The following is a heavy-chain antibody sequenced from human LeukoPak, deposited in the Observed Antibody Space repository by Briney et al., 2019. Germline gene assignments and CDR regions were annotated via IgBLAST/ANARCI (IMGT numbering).Heavy chain of an antibody. J-gene: IGHJ5*02. CDR2: ISSSSSYT. Sequence: GGSLRLSCSVSGFTFSTYVMHWVRQAPGKGLEWVSYISSSSSYTNYADSVKGRFTISRDNAKNSLYLQMNSLRAEDTAVYYCARVKVRGAPANWFDPWGQGTLVTVSS. D-gene: IGHD3-10*01. V-gene: IGHV3-21*05. CDR3: ARVKVRGAPANWFDP. CDR1: GFTFSTYV.